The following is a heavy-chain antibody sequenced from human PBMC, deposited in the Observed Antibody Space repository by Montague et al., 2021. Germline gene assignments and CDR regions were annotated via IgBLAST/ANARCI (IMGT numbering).Heavy chain of an antibody. D-gene: IGHD5-18*01. Sequence: SLRLSCAASGFSFSSLWMHWVRQAPGKGLVWVSQITSDGSDTNYAAPVKGRFTISRDNAKSTLYLQMNSLRDEDTAVYYCVRDRPTAWFDSWGQGTLVTVSS. CDR3: VRDRPTAWFDS. V-gene: IGHV3-74*01. J-gene: IGHJ5*01. CDR1: GFSFSSLW. CDR2: ITSDGSDT.